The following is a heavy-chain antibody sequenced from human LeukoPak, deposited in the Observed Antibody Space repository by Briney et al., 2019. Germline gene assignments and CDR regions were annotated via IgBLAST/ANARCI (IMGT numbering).Heavy chain of an antibody. CDR2: IKSDGITI. CDR3: LGDLNWSLDQ. D-gene: IGHD1-20*01. CDR1: GFTFSNYM. Sequence: GGSLRLSCAASGFTFSNYMMHWVRQAPGKGLVWVSRIKSDGITITYADSVKGRFTISRDNAKNTLYLQMNSLRAEDTAVYYCLGDLNWSLDQWGQGTPVTVSS. V-gene: IGHV3-74*01. J-gene: IGHJ4*02.